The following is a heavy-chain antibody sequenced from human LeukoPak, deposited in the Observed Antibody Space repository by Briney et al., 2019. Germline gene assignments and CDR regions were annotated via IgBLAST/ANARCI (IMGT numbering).Heavy chain of an antibody. CDR1: EFTFDDYA. CDR2: ISWNSGSI. J-gene: IGHJ4*02. V-gene: IGHV3-9*01. Sequence: GGSLRLSCAASEFTFDDYAMHWVRHAPGKGLEWVSGISWNSGSIAYADSVKGRFTISRDNAKNSLYLQMNSLRAEDTALYYCAKGKGSGWYRGNDYWGQRTLVTVSS. CDR3: AKGKGSGWYRGNDY. D-gene: IGHD6-19*01.